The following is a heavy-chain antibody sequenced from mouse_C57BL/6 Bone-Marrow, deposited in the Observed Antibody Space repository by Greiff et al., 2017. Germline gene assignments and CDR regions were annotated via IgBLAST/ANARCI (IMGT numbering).Heavy chain of an antibody. CDR1: GFTFSDYG. V-gene: IGHV5-17*01. J-gene: IGHJ2*01. CDR2: ISSGSSTI. Sequence: EVQLQESGGGLVKPGGSLTLSCAASGFTFSDYGMHWVRQAPENGLEWVAYISSGSSTISYAATVKGRFTNSRDNAKNTLFLQMTSLRSEDTAMYYCARVGYWGQGTTLTVSS. CDR3: ARVGY.